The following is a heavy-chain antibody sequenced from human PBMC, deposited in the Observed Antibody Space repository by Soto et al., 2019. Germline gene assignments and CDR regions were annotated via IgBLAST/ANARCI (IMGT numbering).Heavy chain of an antibody. D-gene: IGHD3-3*01. CDR2: IYYSGST. J-gene: IGHJ6*02. CDR1: GGSISSGDYY. CDR3: ARDRRGHDFWDLYGMDV. V-gene: IGHV4-30-4*01. Sequence: KPSETLSLTCTVSGGSISSGDYYWSWIRQPPGKGLEWIGYIYYSGSTYYNPSLKSRVTISVDTSKNQFSLKLSSVTAADTAVYYCARDRRGHDFWDLYGMDVWGQGTTVTVSS.